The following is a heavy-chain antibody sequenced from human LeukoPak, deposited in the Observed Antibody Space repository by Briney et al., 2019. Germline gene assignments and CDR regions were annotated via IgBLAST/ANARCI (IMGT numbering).Heavy chain of an antibody. CDR1: GFTFSSYS. V-gene: IGHV3-23*01. CDR3: ARSSSGWYSFDY. J-gene: IGHJ4*02. D-gene: IGHD6-19*01. CDR2: VSRSGSST. Sequence: PGGSLRLSCAASGFTFSSYSMNWVRQAPGKGLEWVSGVSRSGSSTKYADNVKGRFIISGDNPKNTLYLQMNSLRAEDTAVYYCARSSSGWYSFDYWGQGTLVTVSS.